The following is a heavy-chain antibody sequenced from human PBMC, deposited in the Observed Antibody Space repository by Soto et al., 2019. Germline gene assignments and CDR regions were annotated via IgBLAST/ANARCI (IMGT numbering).Heavy chain of an antibody. Sequence: ASVKVSCKASGYIFTAYSMHWVRQAPGQGLEWMGVVNPSGGSTNYEQKFQGRITMTRDTSTSTVYMDLSSLTSEETAVYYCPREETCSDGICHPEHFQRWRQRTLVTVSS. V-gene: IGHV1-46*01. J-gene: IGHJ1*01. CDR1: GYIFTAYS. CDR2: VNPSGGST. CDR3: PREETCSDGICHPEHFQR. D-gene: IGHD2-15*01.